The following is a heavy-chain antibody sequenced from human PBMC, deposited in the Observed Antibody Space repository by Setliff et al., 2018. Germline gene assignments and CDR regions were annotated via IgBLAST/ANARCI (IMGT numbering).Heavy chain of an antibody. CDR3: AKRDYYDSSGYLLPYMDV. CDR1: GFTFSSYA. D-gene: IGHD3-22*01. V-gene: IGHV3-23*01. CDR2: ISGSGGST. J-gene: IGHJ6*03. Sequence: PGGSLRLSCAASGFTFSSYAMSWVRQAPGKGLEWVSAISGSGGSTYYADSVKGRFTISRDNSKNTLYLQMNSLRAEDTAVYYCAKRDYYDSSGYLLPYMDVWGKGTTVTVS.